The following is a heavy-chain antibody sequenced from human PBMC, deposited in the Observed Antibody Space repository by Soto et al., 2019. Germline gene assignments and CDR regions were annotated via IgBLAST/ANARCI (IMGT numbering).Heavy chain of an antibody. V-gene: IGHV2-5*02. CDR2: TYWDDDK. CDR1: GFSLITSGVG. CDR3: AHPMAPRIFDY. J-gene: IGHJ4*02. Sequence: QITLKEAGPTLVKPTQTLTLTCSFSGFSLITSGVGVGWIRQPPGKTLEWLALTYWDDDKGYSTSLKSRLTHTXXTPRNQVVLTMTHMDRADTATYYYAHPMAPRIFDYWGQGPLVTLSS.